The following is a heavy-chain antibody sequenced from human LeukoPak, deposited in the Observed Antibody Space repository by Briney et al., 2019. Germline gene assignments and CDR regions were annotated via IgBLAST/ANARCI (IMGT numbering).Heavy chain of an antibody. Sequence: SESLSLTCTVSGGTISGYHCSWIRQPPGKGLEWMGGIYDYSGSTTYQPYLKGRVTITIDKSKNKFSLKLSTLTAADTAVYYCAIDRGSNTYFDYGGQAPLVTVSS. V-gene: IGHV4-4*08. J-gene: IGHJ4*02. CDR3: AIDRGSNTYFDY. CDR2: IYDYSGST. CDR1: GGTISGYH. D-gene: IGHD1-26*01.